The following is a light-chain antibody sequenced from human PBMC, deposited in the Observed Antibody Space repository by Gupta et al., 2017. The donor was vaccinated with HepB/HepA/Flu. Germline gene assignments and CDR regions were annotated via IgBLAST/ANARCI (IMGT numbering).Light chain of an antibody. V-gene: IGKV3-11*01. J-gene: IGKJ2*01. CDR3: QQRSNWYT. CDR1: QSVSSY. Sequence: LSLSPGERATLSCRASQSVSSYLAWYQQKPGQAPRLLIYDASNRATGIPARFSGSGSGTDFTLTISSREPEDFAVYYCQQRSNWYTFGQGTKLEIK. CDR2: DAS.